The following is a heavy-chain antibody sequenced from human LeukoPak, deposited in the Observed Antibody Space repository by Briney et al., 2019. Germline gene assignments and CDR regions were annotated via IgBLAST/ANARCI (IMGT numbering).Heavy chain of an antibody. D-gene: IGHD3-3*01. CDR2: IYYSGST. Sequence: KTSETLSLTCTVSGGSLSNYYWSWIRQAPGKGLEWIGYIYYSGSTNYNPSLKSRVTISVDTSKNQFSLKLSSVTAADTAVYYCARGKRGYYDYWGQGTLVTVSS. CDR1: GGSLSNYY. J-gene: IGHJ4*02. CDR3: ARGKRGYYDY. V-gene: IGHV4-59*13.